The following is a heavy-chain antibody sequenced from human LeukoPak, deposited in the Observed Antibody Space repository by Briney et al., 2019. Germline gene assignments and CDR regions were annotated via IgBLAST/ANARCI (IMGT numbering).Heavy chain of an antibody. CDR3: ARDLGRAFDI. CDR1: GESISSYY. Sequence: SETLSLTCTVSGESISSYYWSWIRQPPGKGLEWIGYIYYSGSTNYNPSLESRVTISVDTSKNQFSLKLSSVTAADTAVYYCARDLGRAFDIWGQGTMVTVSS. J-gene: IGHJ3*02. V-gene: IGHV4-59*01. CDR2: IYYSGST. D-gene: IGHD7-27*01.